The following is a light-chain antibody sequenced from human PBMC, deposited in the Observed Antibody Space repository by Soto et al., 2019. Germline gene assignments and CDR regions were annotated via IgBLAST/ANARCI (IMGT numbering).Light chain of an antibody. V-gene: IGKV3-15*01. Sequence: EIVLTQSPATLSVSPGERATVSCRAGQSVSRNLAWYQQKRGQAPRLLIYGASIRATGFPSRFSGSGSGTEFTLTISSLQSEDFAFYYCQQYDNWPRTFGQGTKVEIK. CDR2: GAS. CDR3: QQYDNWPRT. CDR1: QSVSRN. J-gene: IGKJ1*01.